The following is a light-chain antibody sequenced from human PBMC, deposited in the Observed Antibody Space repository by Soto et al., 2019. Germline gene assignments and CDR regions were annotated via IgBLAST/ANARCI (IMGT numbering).Light chain of an antibody. CDR3: QQSYSTPRT. CDR1: QSISSY. V-gene: IGKV1-39*01. J-gene: IGKJ5*01. CDR2: AAS. Sequence: DIQMTQSPSSLSASVGDRVTITCRASQSISSYLNWYQQKPAKAPKLLIYAASSLQSGVPSRFSGSGSGTDFTLTISSLQPEDFATYYCQQSYSTPRTFVHGTRLEIK.